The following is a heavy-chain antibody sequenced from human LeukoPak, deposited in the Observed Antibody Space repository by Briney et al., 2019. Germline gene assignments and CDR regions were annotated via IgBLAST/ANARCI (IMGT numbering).Heavy chain of an antibody. V-gene: IGHV3-30*02. D-gene: IGHD5-18*01. Sequence: PGGSLRLPCAASGFTFNNYGIHWVRQAPGKGLEWVAFVRYDATDKYYADSVKGRFTISRDNSRNTVYLEMNSLRGEDTAVYYCARDRSGYTKRGFDAFDLWGQGTMVTVSS. CDR1: GFTFNNYG. CDR3: ARDRSGYTKRGFDAFDL. J-gene: IGHJ3*01. CDR2: VRYDATDK.